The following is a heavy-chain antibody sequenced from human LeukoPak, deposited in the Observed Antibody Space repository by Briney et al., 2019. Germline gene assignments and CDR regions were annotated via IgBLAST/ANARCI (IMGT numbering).Heavy chain of an antibody. CDR3: AKDLGDYYGMDV. J-gene: IGHJ6*02. CDR2: ISWNSGSI. V-gene: IGHV3-9*01. CDR1: GFTFDDYA. Sequence: GGSLRLSCAASGFTFDDYAMHWVRQAPGKGLEWVSGISWNSGSIGYAHSVKGRFTISRDNAKNSLYLQMNSLRAEDTALYYCAKDLGDYYGMDVWGQGTTVTVSS.